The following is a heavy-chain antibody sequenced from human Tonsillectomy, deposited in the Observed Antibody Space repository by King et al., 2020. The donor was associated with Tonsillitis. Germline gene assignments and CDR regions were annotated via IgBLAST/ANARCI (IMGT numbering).Heavy chain of an antibody. V-gene: IGHV3-49*04. D-gene: IGHD3-22*01. CDR1: GFTFGDYA. Sequence: VQLVESGGGLVQPGRSLRLSCTASGFTFGDYAMSWVRQAPGKGLEWVGFVRSKAYGGTTEYAASVKGRFTISRDDSKSIAYLQMNSLKTEDTAVYYCKVASGQVVVDSDNWGQGTLVTVSS. CDR3: KVASGQVVVDSDN. CDR2: VRSKAYGGTT. J-gene: IGHJ4*02.